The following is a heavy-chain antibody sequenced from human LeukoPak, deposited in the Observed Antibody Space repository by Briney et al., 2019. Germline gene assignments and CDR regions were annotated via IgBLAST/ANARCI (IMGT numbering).Heavy chain of an antibody. J-gene: IGHJ4*02. V-gene: IGHV5-51*01. CDR1: GYSFSTYW. CDR3: ARPKKVHDSSGYYYYFDY. Sequence: GESLKIFCQGSGYSFSTYWITWVRQMPGKSLEWMVIIYPGDSDTRYSPSFQGQVTISTDESVSTAYLQWSSLKASDTAMYYCARPKKVHDSSGYYYYFDYWGQGTLVTVSS. CDR2: IYPGDSDT. D-gene: IGHD3-22*01.